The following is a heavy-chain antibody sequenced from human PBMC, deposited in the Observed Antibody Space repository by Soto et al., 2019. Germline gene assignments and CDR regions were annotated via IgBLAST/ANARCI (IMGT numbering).Heavy chain of an antibody. CDR3: AKWPPSPKMGVTSH. Sequence: EVQLLESGGGLVQPGGPLRLQFATSGFPFTSSPMPWAGQTPGKGLQWVSAITVAGGGTYYADSVKGRFTISRDNSKKTLYLQMNSLSAEDTALYFCAKWPPSPKMGVTSHWGQGTLVTVSS. CDR2: ITVAGGGT. D-gene: IGHD1-26*01. J-gene: IGHJ4*02. V-gene: IGHV3-23*01. CDR1: GFPFTSSP.